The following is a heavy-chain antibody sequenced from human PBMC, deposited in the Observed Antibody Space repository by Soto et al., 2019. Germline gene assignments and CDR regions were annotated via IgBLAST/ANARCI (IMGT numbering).Heavy chain of an antibody. V-gene: IGHV3-15*01. CDR2: IKSKTDGGTT. CDR3: TSMYYYDSSGHSDAFDI. CDR1: GFTLNNAW. D-gene: IGHD3-22*01. J-gene: IGHJ3*02. Sequence: GGSLRLSCAASGFTLNNAWMSWVRQAPGKGLEWVGRIKSKTDGGTTDYAAPVKGRFTISRDDSKNTLYLQMNSLKTEDTAVYYCTSMYYYDSSGHSDAFDIWGQGTMVTV.